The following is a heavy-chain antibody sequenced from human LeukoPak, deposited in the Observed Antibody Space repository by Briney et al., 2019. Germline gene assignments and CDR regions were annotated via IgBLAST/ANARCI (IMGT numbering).Heavy chain of an antibody. CDR2: INHSGST. Sequence: PSETLSLTCAVYGGSFSGYYWSWIRQPPGKGLEWIGEINHSGSTNYIPSLKSRVTISVDTSKNQFSLKLSSVTAADTTVYYCAASRYDYGDYVPLVYWGQGTLVTVSS. CDR1: GGSFSGYY. V-gene: IGHV4-34*01. CDR3: AASRYDYGDYVPLVY. J-gene: IGHJ4*02. D-gene: IGHD4-17*01.